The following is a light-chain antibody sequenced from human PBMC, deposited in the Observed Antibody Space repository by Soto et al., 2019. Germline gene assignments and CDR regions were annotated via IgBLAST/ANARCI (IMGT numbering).Light chain of an antibody. CDR3: CSYAGSREV. CDR1: SSDVGSYNL. CDR2: EGS. V-gene: IGLV2-23*01. Sequence: QSALTQPASVSGSPGQSITISCTGTSSDVGSYNLVSWYQQHPGKAPKLMIYEGSKRPPGVSNRFSGSKSGNTASLTISGLQAEDEADYYCCSYAGSREVFGTGTKVTVL. J-gene: IGLJ1*01.